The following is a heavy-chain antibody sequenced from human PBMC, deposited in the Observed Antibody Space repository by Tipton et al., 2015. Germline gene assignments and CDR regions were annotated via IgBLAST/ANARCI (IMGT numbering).Heavy chain of an antibody. CDR3: ARPQWGSSPEDF. V-gene: IGHV5-51*01. CDR1: GYSFTNYW. J-gene: IGHJ4*02. D-gene: IGHD6-13*01. CDR2: IYPGDSDT. Sequence: QLVQFGAEVRKPGESLKISCKASGYSFTNYWIGWVRQMPGKGLEWMGVIYPGDSDTRYSPSFQGHVTISADKFINTAYLQWNGLKASDTAIYYCARPQWGSSPEDFWGQGTLVTVSS.